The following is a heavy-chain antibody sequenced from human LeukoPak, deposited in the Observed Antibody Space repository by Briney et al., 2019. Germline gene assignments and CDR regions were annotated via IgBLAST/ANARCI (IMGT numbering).Heavy chain of an antibody. J-gene: IGHJ4*02. D-gene: IGHD3-10*01. Sequence: SETLSLTCAVYGGSFSGYYWSWIRQPPGKGLEWIGEINHSGSTNYNPSLKSRVTISVDTSKNQFSLKLSSVTAADTAVYYCARRTLVRGHFDYWGQGTLVTVSS. V-gene: IGHV4-34*01. CDR2: INHSGST. CDR1: GGSFSGYY. CDR3: ARRTLVRGHFDY.